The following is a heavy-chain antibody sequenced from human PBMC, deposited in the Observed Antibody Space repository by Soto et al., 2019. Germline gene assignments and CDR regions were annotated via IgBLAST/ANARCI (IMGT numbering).Heavy chain of an antibody. CDR2: INPNSGGT. Sequence: ASVKVSCKASGYTFTGYYLHWVRQAPGQEPEWMGWINPNSGGTNFAQKFQGRVTMTRDTSIKTVYMELSRLRSDDTAVYYCARSIGSGEAYNYGMDVWGQGTTVTVSS. CDR3: ARSIGSGEAYNYGMDV. J-gene: IGHJ6*02. CDR1: GYTFTGYY. D-gene: IGHD3-10*01. V-gene: IGHV1-2*02.